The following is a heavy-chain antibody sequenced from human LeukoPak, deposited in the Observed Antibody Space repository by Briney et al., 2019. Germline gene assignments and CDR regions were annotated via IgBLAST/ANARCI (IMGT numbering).Heavy chain of an antibody. J-gene: IGHJ5*02. CDR3: ARDREPGYYGSGSYNWFDP. CDR1: GGSISSYY. D-gene: IGHD3-10*01. V-gene: IGHV4-4*07. CDR2: IYTSGST. Sequence: PSETLSLTCTVSGGSISSYYWSWIRQPAGKGLEWIGRIYTSGSTNYNPSLKSRVTMSVDTSKNQFSPKLSSVTAADTAVYYCARDREPGYYGSGSYNWFDPWGQGTLVTVSS.